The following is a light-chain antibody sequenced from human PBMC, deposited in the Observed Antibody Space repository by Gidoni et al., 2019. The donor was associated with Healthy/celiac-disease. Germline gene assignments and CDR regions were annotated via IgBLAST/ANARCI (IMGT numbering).Light chain of an antibody. Sequence: QSVLTHPSSLSASPGASSSPPCTLRSGITVGTSRIYWSQQKQGSPPPYPLRYKSDSDKQQGSGVPSRFSGTKDASANAGILLISGLQSEDEADYYCMIWHSSAWVFGGGTKLTVL. CDR3: MIWHSSAWV. J-gene: IGLJ3*02. CDR1: SGITVGTSR. V-gene: IGLV5-45*03. CDR2: YKSDSDK.